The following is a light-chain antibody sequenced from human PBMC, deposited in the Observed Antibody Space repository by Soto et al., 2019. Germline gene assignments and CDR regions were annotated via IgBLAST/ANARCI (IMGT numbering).Light chain of an antibody. Sequence: SYELTQPPSVSVAPGKTARITCGGNNIGSKSVHWYQQKPRQAPVLVIYYDSDRPSGIPERFSGSNSGNTATLTISRVEAGDEADYYCQVWDSSSDHPTVVFGGGTKLTVL. CDR1: NIGSKS. J-gene: IGLJ2*01. V-gene: IGLV3-21*04. CDR3: QVWDSSSDHPTVV. CDR2: YDS.